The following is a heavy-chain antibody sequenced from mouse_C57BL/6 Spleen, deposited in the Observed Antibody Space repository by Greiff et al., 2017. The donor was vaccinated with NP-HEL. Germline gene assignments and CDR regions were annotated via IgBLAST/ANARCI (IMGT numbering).Heavy chain of an antibody. Sequence: VQLKQSGPELVKPGASVKIPCKASGYTFTDYNMDWVKQSHGKSLEWIGDINPNNGGTIYNQKFKGKATLTVDKSSSTAYMELRSLTSEDTAVYYCARLTAQARDAMDYWGQGTSVTVSS. V-gene: IGHV1-18*01. CDR2: INPNNGGT. CDR1: GYTFTDYN. J-gene: IGHJ4*01. D-gene: IGHD3-2*02. CDR3: ARLTAQARDAMDY.